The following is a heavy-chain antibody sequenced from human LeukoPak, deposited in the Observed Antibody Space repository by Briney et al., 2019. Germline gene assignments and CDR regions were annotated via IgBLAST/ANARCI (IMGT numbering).Heavy chain of an antibody. V-gene: IGHV3-30-3*01. CDR2: ISYDGSNK. J-gene: IGHJ3*02. CDR3: ARGPKDDAFGI. Sequence: GGSLRLSCAASGFTFSSYAMHWVRQAPGKGLEWVAVISYDGSNKYYADSVKGRFTISRDNSKNTLYLQMNSLRAEDTVVYYCARGPKDDAFGIWGQGSMVTVSS. CDR1: GFTFSSYA.